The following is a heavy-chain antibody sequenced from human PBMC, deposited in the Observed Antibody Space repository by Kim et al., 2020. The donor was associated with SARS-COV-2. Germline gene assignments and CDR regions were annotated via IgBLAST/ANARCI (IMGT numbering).Heavy chain of an antibody. D-gene: IGHD1-26*01. V-gene: IGHV4-4*02. CDR2: IYHSGST. Sequence: SETLSLTCAVSGGSISSSNWWSWVRQPPGKGLEWIGEIYHSGSTNYNPSLKSRVTISVDKSKNQFSLKLSSVTAADTAVYYCAREFLRELLWYFDLWGRGTLVTVSS. J-gene: IGHJ2*01. CDR3: AREFLRELLWYFDL. CDR1: GGSISSSNW.